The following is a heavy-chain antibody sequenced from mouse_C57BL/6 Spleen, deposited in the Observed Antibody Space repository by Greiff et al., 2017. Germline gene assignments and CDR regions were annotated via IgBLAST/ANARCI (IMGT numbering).Heavy chain of an antibody. J-gene: IGHJ2*01. CDR3: ARSGDWAFDY. Sequence: QVQLKQPGAELVKPGASVKLSCKASGYTFTSYWMHWVKQRPGQGLEWIGMIHPNSGSTNYNEKFKSKATLTVDKSSSTAYMQLSSLTSEDSAVYYCARSGDWAFDYWGQGTTLTVSS. CDR1: GYTFTSYW. D-gene: IGHD4-1*01. V-gene: IGHV1-64*01. CDR2: IHPNSGST.